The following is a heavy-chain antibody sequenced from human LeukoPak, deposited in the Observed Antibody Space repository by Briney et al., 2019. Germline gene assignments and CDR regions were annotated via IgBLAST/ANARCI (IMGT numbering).Heavy chain of an antibody. V-gene: IGHV1-69*06. CDR2: IIPIFATS. CDR1: GGTFSSYA. Sequence: GASVKVSCKASGGTFSSYAFSWVRQATGQGLEWMGGIIPIFATSDYAHKFQGRVTITADTSTSTAYMELSSLISDDTAVYYCARGSRTGWYYFDSWGQGTLVTVSS. D-gene: IGHD6-19*01. J-gene: IGHJ4*02. CDR3: ARGSRTGWYYFDS.